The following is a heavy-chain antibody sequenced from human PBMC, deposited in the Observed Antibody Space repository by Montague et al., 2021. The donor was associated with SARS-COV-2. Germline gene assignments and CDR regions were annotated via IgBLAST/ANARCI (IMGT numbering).Heavy chain of an antibody. CDR1: GFTVSSNY. D-gene: IGHD5-18*01. J-gene: IGHJ4*02. V-gene: IGHV3-53*01. CDR2: IYSGGGT. Sequence: SLRLSCAASGFTVSSNYMSWVRQAPGKGLEWVSVIYSGGGTYYADSVKGRFTISRDNSKNALYLQMNSLRAEDTAVYYCAGQLWLRGAFDYWGQGTLVTVSS. CDR3: AGQLWLRGAFDY.